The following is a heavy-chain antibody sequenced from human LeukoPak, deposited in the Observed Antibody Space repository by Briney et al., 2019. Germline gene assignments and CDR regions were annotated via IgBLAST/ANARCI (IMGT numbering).Heavy chain of an antibody. V-gene: IGHV3-48*02. D-gene: IGHD4-17*01. J-gene: IGHJ4*02. CDR3: ARDSYGDYYFDY. CDR1: GFTFSTYS. Sequence: GVSLRLSCTASGFTFSTYSMNWVRQAPGKGLEWVSFISGSTSTIYYADSVKGRFTISRDNAKNSLYLQMNSLRDEDTAVYFCARDSYGDYYFDYWGQGSLVTVSS. CDR2: ISGSTSTI.